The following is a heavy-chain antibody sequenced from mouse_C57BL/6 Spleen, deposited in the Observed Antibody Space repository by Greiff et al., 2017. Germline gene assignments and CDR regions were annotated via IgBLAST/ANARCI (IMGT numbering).Heavy chain of an antibody. D-gene: IGHD2-1*01. V-gene: IGHV14-2*01. CDR3: AFLLDASRDYFDY. Sequence: VQLQQSGAELVKPGASVKLSCTASGFNIKDYYMHWVKQRTEQGLEWIGRIDPEDGETKYAPKFQGKATITADTSSNTAYLQLSSLTSEDTAVDYCAFLLDASRDYFDYWGQGTTLTVSS. CDR1: GFNIKDYY. J-gene: IGHJ2*01. CDR2: IDPEDGET.